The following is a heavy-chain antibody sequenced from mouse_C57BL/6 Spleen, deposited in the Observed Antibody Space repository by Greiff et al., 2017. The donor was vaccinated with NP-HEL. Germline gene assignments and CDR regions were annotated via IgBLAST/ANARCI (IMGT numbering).Heavy chain of an antibody. CDR1: GFPFSAYG. CDR3: ARRGLGRTYAMDY. V-gene: IGHV5-17*01. CDR2: ISSGSSTI. Sequence: DVKLVESGGGLVKPGGSLKLSCAASGFPFSAYGMHWVRQAPAQGLEWVAYISSGSSTISSADTVKGRFTISRDNAKNTLFLQMTSLRSEDTAMYYCARRGLGRTYAMDYWGQGTSVTGSS. J-gene: IGHJ4*01. D-gene: IGHD4-1*01.